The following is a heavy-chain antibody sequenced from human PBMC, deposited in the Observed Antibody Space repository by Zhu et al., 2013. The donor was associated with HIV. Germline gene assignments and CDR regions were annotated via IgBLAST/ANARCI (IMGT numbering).Heavy chain of an antibody. CDR1: GYSFTGYY. D-gene: IGHD3-22*01. J-gene: IGHJ5*02. CDR3: GRDPSSGYWNWFDP. Sequence: QVQLVQSGAEVRKPGASVKVSCKASGYSFTGYYIHWARQAPGQGLEWMGWINPNSGDTKYVQKFQGRVTMTRDRSITTAFMELSSLRSDDTAVYYCGRDPSSGYWNWFDPWGQGTLVTISS. V-gene: IGHV1-2*02. CDR2: INPNSGDT.